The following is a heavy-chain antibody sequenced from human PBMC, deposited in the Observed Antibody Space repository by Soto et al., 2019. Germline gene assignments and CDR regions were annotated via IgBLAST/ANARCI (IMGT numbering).Heavy chain of an antibody. D-gene: IGHD3-9*01. CDR1: GGTFSSYA. V-gene: IGHV1-69*13. CDR2: IIPIFGTA. CDR3: ARDQYDILTGRRGGFDP. J-gene: IGHJ5*02. Sequence: SVKVSCKASGGTFSSYAISWVRQAPGQGFEWMGGIIPIFGTANYAQKFQGRVTITADESTSTAYMELSSPRSEDTAVYYCARDQYDILTGRRGGFDPWGQGTLVTVSS.